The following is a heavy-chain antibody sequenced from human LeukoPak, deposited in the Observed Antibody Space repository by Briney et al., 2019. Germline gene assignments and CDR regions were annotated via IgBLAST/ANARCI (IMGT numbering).Heavy chain of an antibody. J-gene: IGHJ5*02. CDR2: ISGYNGNT. V-gene: IGHV1-18*01. D-gene: IGHD6-19*01. Sequence: ASVKVSCKASSYSFNRYGISWVRQAPGQGLEWMGWISGYNGNTIYAQKFLGRVSMAADTSTTTVYMELRSLRSDDTAVYYCARDLPAGSIPWGQGTLVTVSS. CDR1: SYSFNRYG. CDR3: ARDLPAGSIP.